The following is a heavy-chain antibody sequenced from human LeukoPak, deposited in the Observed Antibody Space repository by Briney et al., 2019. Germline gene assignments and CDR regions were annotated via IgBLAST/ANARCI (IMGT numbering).Heavy chain of an antibody. CDR3: ARGLGYYYDSSGYYAL. J-gene: IGHJ4*02. CDR2: INHSGST. Sequence: SETLSLTCAVYGGSFSGYYWSWIRQPPGKGLEWIGEINHSGSTNYNPSLKSRVTISVDTSKNQFSLKLSSVTAADTAVYYCARGLGYYYDSSGYYALWGQGTLVTVS. D-gene: IGHD3-22*01. CDR1: GGSFSGYY. V-gene: IGHV4-34*01.